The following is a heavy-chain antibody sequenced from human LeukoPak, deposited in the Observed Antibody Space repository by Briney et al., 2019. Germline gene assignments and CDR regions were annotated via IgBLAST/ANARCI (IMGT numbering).Heavy chain of an antibody. J-gene: IGHJ6*02. CDR1: GYTFTSYA. CDR3: ARPSYCSGGSCSYYYYGMDV. V-gene: IGHV1-3*01. Sequence: ASVKVSCKASGYTFTSYAMHWVRQAPGQSLEWMGWINAGNGNTKYSQKFQGRVTITRDTSASTAYMELSSLRSEDTAVYYCARPSYCSGGSCSYYYYGMDVWGQGTTVTVSS. D-gene: IGHD2-15*01. CDR2: INAGNGNT.